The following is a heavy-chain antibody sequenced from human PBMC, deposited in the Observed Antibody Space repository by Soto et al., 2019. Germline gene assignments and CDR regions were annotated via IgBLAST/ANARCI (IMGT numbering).Heavy chain of an antibody. CDR2: ISGGSYTI. J-gene: IGHJ6*02. Sequence: GGALRLSCAASGFILSSYSMNCVRQAPGKGLEWVSYISGGSYTIYSADSVKGRFTISRDNAKNSLYLQMNSLRAEDTAVYFCAREAEFYDDTVPPYNFYALDVWGHGTPVNVS. CDR3: AREAEFYDDTVPPYNFYALDV. D-gene: IGHD4-17*01. CDR1: GFILSSYS. V-gene: IGHV3-48*01.